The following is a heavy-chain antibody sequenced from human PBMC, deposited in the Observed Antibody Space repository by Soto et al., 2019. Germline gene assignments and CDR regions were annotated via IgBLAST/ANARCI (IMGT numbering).Heavy chain of an antibody. CDR1: GGSVSSGSYY. CDR3: ARGSGPNDAFDI. Sequence: TLSLTCTVSGGSVSSGSYYWSWIRQPPGKGLEWIGYIYYSGSTNYNPSLKSRVTISVDTSKNQFSLKLSSVTAADTAVYYCARGSGPNDAFDIWGQGTMVTVSS. CDR2: IYYSGST. V-gene: IGHV4-61*01. D-gene: IGHD2-15*01. J-gene: IGHJ3*02.